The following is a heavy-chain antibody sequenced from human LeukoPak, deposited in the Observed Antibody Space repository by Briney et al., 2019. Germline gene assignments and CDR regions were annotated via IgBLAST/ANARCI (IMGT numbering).Heavy chain of an antibody. CDR2: GSTI. Sequence: GSTIYYADSVKGRFTISRDNAKNSLYLQMNSLRAEDTAVYYCARDLRGIWGLDQGPFDIWGQGTMATVSS. V-gene: IGHV3-11*04. J-gene: IGHJ3*02. CDR3: ARDLRGIWGLDQGPFDI. D-gene: IGHD5-12*01.